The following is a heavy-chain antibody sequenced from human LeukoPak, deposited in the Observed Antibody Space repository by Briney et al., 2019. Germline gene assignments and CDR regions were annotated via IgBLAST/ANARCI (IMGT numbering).Heavy chain of an antibody. Sequence: GSLRPSCAASGFTFSSHWMHWVRQAPGKGLVWVSRINEDGSTTNYADSVKGRSTISRDNAKNSLYLQMNSLRAEDTAVYYCARGLVHDTSGYYSDYWGQGTLVTVSS. V-gene: IGHV3-74*01. D-gene: IGHD3-22*01. CDR1: GFTFSSHW. J-gene: IGHJ4*02. CDR3: ARGLVHDTSGYYSDY. CDR2: INEDGSTT.